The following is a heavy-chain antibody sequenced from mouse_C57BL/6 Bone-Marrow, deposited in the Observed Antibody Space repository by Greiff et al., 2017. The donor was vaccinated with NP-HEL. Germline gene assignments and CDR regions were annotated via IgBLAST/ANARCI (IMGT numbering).Heavy chain of an antibody. J-gene: IGHJ3*01. CDR3: ARYMGRRGFAY. CDR1: GYTFTSYG. D-gene: IGHD1-1*02. Sequence: VQLKESGAELARPGASVKLSCKASGYTFTSYGISWVKQRTGQGLEWIGEIYPRSGNTYYNEKFKGKATLTADKSSSTAYMELRSLTSEDSAVYFCARYMGRRGFAYWGQGTLVTVSA. V-gene: IGHV1-81*01. CDR2: IYPRSGNT.